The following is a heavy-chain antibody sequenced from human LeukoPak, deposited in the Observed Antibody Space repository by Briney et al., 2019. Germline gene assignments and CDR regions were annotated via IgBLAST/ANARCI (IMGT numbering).Heavy chain of an antibody. CDR2: ISGSGGST. CDR1: GFTFSSYA. CDR3: AKDPNYYGSGSPDNWFDP. Sequence: GSLRLSCAASGFTFSSYAMSWVRQAPGKGLEWVSAISGSGGSTYYADSVKGRFTISRDNSKNTLYLQMNSLRAEDTAVYYCAKDPNYYGSGSPDNWFDPWGQGTLVTVSS. J-gene: IGHJ5*02. D-gene: IGHD3-10*01. V-gene: IGHV3-23*01.